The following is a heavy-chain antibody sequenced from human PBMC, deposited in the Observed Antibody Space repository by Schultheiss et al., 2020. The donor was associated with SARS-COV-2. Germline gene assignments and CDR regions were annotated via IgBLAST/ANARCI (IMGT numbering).Heavy chain of an antibody. CDR1: GFTFSSYW. CDR2: IKSDGSST. D-gene: IGHD4-17*01. J-gene: IGHJ4*02. Sequence: GGSLRLSCAASGFTFSSYWMHWVRQAPGKGLVWVSRIKSDGSSTTYADPVKGRFTISRDNAKNTLYLQMNSLRAEDTAVYYCARVGYGDYVAYWGQGTLVTVAS. V-gene: IGHV3-74*01. CDR3: ARVGYGDYVAY.